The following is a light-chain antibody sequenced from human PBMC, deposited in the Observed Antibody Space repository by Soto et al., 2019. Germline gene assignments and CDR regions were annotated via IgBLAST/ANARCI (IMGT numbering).Light chain of an antibody. CDR3: QQYYTTPWT. CDR1: QSVSSSS. CDR2: WAS. V-gene: IGKV3-20*01. Sequence: EIVLTQSPGTLSLSPGERATLSCRASQSVSSSSLAWYQQKPGQPPKALIYWASTRESGVPDRFSGSGSGTDFTLTISSLQAEDVAVYYCQQYYTTPWTFGQGTKVEIK. J-gene: IGKJ1*01.